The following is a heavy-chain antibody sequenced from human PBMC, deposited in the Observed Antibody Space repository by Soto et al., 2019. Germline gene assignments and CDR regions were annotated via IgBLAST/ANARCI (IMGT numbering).Heavy chain of an antibody. J-gene: IGHJ3*02. CDR3: AKDYDILTGYPYDAFDI. CDR1: GFTFSSYA. Sequence: PGGSLRLSCAASGFTFSSYAMSWVRQAPGKGLEWVSAISGSGGSTYYADSVKGRFTISRDNSKNTLYLQMNSLRAEDTAVYYCAKDYDILTGYPYDAFDIWGQGTMVTVSS. D-gene: IGHD3-9*01. V-gene: IGHV3-23*01. CDR2: ISGSGGST.